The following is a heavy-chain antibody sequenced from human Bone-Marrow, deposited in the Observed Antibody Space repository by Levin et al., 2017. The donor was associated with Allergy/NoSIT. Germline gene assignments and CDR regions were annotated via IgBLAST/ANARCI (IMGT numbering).Heavy chain of an antibody. CDR3: ATVDKSGYSYGAFDY. CDR1: GYTLTELS. D-gene: IGHD5-18*01. V-gene: IGHV1-24*01. Sequence: ASVKVSCKVSGYTLTELSMHWVRQAPGKGLEWMGGFDPEDGETIYAQKFQGRVTMTEDTSTDTAYMELSSLRSEDTAVYYCATVDKSGYSYGAFDYWGQGTLVTVSS. CDR2: FDPEDGET. J-gene: IGHJ4*02.